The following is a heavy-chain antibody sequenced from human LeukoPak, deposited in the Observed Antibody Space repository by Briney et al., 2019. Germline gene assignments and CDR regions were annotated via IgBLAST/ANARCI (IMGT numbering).Heavy chain of an antibody. CDR1: GRSLSSYY. CDR3: ARGKYSSSRNDY. J-gene: IGHJ4*02. V-gene: IGHV4-59*01. D-gene: IGHD6-13*01. CDR2: IYYSGST. Sequence: SETLSLPCTVSGRSLSSYYWRWIRQPPGKGLEWIGYIYYSGSTNYDPSLKSRVTISVDTSKNQFCLKLSAVTAADTAVYYCARGKYSSSRNDYWGQGTLVTVSS.